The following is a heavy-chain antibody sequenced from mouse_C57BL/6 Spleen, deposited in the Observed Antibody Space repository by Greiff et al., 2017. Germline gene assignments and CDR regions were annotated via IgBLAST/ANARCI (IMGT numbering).Heavy chain of an antibody. CDR1: GFTFSSYA. CDR3: TREGGLLRDYAMDY. Sequence: DVQLVESGEGLVKPGGSLKLSCAASGFTFSSYAMSWVRQTPEKRLEWVAYISSGGDYIYYADTVKGRFTISRDNARNTLYLQMSSLKSEDTAMYYCTREGGLLRDYAMDYWGQGTSVTVSS. D-gene: IGHD2-3*01. V-gene: IGHV5-9-1*02. CDR2: ISSGGDYI. J-gene: IGHJ4*01.